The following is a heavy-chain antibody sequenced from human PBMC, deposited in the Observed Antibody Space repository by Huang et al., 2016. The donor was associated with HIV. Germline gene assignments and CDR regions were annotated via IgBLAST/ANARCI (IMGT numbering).Heavy chain of an antibody. CDR3: AKESRWFSDFDH. CDR1: GFKLSGFG. Sequence: QVHLVESGGGVVQPGGSLRLSCEASGFKLSGFGMPWVRQAPGKGMEWVAVISYDGRSQFYTDSVKGRFTISRDNSDNTLSLQMKGLRPDDTAVYYCAKESRWFSDFDHWGQGVLVSVSS. J-gene: IGHJ4*02. V-gene: IGHV3-30*18. D-gene: IGHD2-15*01. CDR2: ISYDGRSQ.